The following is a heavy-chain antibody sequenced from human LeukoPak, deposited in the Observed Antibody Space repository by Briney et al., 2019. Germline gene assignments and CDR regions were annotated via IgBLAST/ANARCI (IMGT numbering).Heavy chain of an antibody. CDR1: SGSISSYY. D-gene: IGHD6-13*01. Sequence: SETLSLTCTVSSGSISSYYWSWIRQPPGKGLEWMGFIYYSGSTNYNLSLKSRLTISVDTSKNQFSQQLSSVTAADTAVYYCARGVSGSWYGDFDYWGQGTLVTVSS. CDR2: IYYSGST. J-gene: IGHJ4*02. V-gene: IGHV4-59*01. CDR3: ARGVSGSWYGDFDY.